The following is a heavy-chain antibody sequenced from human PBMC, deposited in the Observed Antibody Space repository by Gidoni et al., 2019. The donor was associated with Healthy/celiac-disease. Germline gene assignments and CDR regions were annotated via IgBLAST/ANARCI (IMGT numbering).Heavy chain of an antibody. CDR1: GFTFSSYG. J-gene: IGHJ6*02. V-gene: IGHV3-30*18. CDR3: AKDQCCSSTSCYNHYYYYYGMDV. D-gene: IGHD2-2*01. CDR2: ISYDGSNK. Sequence: QVQLVESGGGVVQPGRSLRLSCAASGFTFSSYGMHWVRQAPGKGLEWVAVISYDGSNKYYADSVNGRFTISRDNSKTTLYLQMNSLRAEDTAVYYCAKDQCCSSTSCYNHYYYYYGMDVWGQGTTVTVSS.